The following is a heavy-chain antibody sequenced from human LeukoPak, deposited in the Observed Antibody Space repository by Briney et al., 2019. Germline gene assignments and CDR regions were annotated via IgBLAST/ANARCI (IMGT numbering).Heavy chain of an antibody. CDR3: GKDQNGSGFFFAGPSDAFDI. V-gene: IGHV3-23*01. D-gene: IGHD3-10*01. CDR1: GFTFSSYA. CDR2: ISGSGGST. Sequence: TGGSLRLSCAASGFTFSSYAMSWVRQAPGKGLEWVSAISGSGGSTYYADSVKGRFTISRDNSKNTLYLQMNSLRAEDTAVYYCGKDQNGSGFFFAGPSDAFDIWGQGTMVTVSS. J-gene: IGHJ3*02.